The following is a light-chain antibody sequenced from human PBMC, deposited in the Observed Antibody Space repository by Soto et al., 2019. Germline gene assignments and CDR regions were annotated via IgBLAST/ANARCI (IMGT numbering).Light chain of an antibody. CDR2: GAS. CDR3: QQYGNWPPWT. V-gene: IGKV3-20*01. CDR1: QSVSSSY. Sequence: EIVLTQSPCPLSLSPGERATLSCRASQSVSSSYLAWYQQKPGQAPRLLIYGASSRATGIPDRFSGGGSGTEFTLTISTLQSEDFAVYYCQQYGNWPPWTFGPGTKVDIK. J-gene: IGKJ1*01.